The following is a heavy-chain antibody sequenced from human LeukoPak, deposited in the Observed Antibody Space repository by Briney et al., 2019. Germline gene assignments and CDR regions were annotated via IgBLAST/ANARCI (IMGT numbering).Heavy chain of an antibody. D-gene: IGHD3-10*01. CDR2: IIPIFCTA. Sequence: AASVNVSCKASVGTFSSYAIRWVRQAPGQGLEWMGGIIPIFCTANYAQKVQGRVTITADNSTSTAYMELSSLRSEDTAVYYCAGGRITMVRGALRNWFDPWGQGALVTVSS. CDR3: AGGRITMVRGALRNWFDP. CDR1: VGTFSSYA. J-gene: IGHJ5*02. V-gene: IGHV1-69*06.